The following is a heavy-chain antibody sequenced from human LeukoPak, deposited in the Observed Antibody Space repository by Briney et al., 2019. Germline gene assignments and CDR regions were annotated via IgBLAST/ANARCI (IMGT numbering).Heavy chain of an antibody. V-gene: IGHV4-39*02. CDR1: GXSISRNTYY. J-gene: IGHJ3*02. CDR2: FYYTGST. CDR3: ARANYYDSSGYYYNAFDI. Sequence: SETLSLTCSVSGXSISRNTYYWGWIRQSPGKGLEWIGTFYYTGSTYYNPSLKSRITISVDTSKNHFSLKLSSVTAADTAVYYCARANYYDSSGYYYNAFDIWGQGTMVTVSS. D-gene: IGHD3-22*01.